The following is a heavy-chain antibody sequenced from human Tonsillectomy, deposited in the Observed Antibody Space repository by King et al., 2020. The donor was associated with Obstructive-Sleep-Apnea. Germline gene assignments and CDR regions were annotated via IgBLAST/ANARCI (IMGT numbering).Heavy chain of an antibody. Sequence: VQLVESGGGVVQPGTSLRLSCAASGFTFSSYAMHWGRQAPGKGLEGVAFISYDGSNKYYADSVKGRFTISRDNSKNTLFLQMNSLRAEDTAVYYCAREGAARELDYWGQGTLVTVSS. J-gene: IGHJ4*02. CDR2: ISYDGSNK. CDR1: GFTFSSYA. D-gene: IGHD1-1*01. CDR3: AREGAARELDY. V-gene: IGHV3-30*04.